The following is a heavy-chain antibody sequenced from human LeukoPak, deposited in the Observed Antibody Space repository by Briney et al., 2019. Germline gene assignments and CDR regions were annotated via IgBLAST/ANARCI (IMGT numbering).Heavy chain of an antibody. Sequence: SVKVSCETSRGTLRRSAVRWVRHAPGQGLEWMGGIIPIFGKANYAQKFQGRVTITADGSTSTAYMELSSLRSEDTAVYYCASLCITMIEGGAFDIWGQGTMVTVSS. CDR1: RGTLRRSA. CDR3: ASLCITMIEGGAFDI. V-gene: IGHV1-69*13. CDR2: IIPIFGKA. D-gene: IGHD3-22*01. J-gene: IGHJ3*02.